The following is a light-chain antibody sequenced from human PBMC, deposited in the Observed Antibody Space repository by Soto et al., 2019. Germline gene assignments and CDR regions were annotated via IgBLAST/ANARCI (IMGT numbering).Light chain of an antibody. J-gene: IGKJ4*01. CDR1: QNISNY. CDR3: QQYDNLLALT. Sequence: QMTHSPSSLSGSVGDRVSITVQASQNISNYLNWYQQKPGKAPKLLIYDASNLERGVPSRFSGSGSGTDFTFTISSLQPEDIATYYCQQYDNLLALTFGGGTKVDIK. V-gene: IGKV1-33*01. CDR2: DAS.